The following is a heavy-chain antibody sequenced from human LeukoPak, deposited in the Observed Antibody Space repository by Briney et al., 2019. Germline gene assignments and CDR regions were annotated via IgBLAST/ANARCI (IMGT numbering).Heavy chain of an antibody. CDR2: MYHRGST. J-gene: IGHJ6*03. D-gene: IGHD4-11*01. V-gene: IGHV4-38-2*01. CDR3: ARHRGDNSNPRYYFYYMDV. Sequence: SETLSLTCSVSGHSISSGYYWGWIRQPPGKGLEWIGTMYHRGSTYYNPSLKSRVTMSGDTSKNHFSLKLSSVVAADAAVYYCARHRGDNSNPRYYFYYMDVWGKGTTVTVSS. CDR1: GHSISSGYY.